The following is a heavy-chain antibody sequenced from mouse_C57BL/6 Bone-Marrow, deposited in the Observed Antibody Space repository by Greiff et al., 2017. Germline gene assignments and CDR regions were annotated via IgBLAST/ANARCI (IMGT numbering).Heavy chain of an antibody. CDR1: GYTFTDYN. J-gene: IGHJ2*01. V-gene: IGHV1-22*01. D-gene: IGHD1-1*01. CDR2: INPNNGGT. Sequence: EVQLQQSGPELVKPGASVKMSCKASGYTFTDYNMHWVKQSHGKSLEWIGYINPNNGGTSYNQKFKGKATLTVNKSSSTAYMELRSLTSEESAVYYCATTTVVAKDYFDYWGQGTTLTVSS. CDR3: ATTTVVAKDYFDY.